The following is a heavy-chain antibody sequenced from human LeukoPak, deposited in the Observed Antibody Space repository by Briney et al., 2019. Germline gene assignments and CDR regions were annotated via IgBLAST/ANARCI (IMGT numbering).Heavy chain of an antibody. CDR1: GFTLNTDW. Sequence: GGSLRLSCAASGFTLNTDWMSWVRQAPGKGLEWIGRIKTKNDGGTAEYAAPLKGRFTISRDHSKNALYLQMNSLTTEDTAVYYCTTDPDTWGQGTLVTVSS. CDR3: TTDPDT. CDR2: IKTKNDGGTA. V-gene: IGHV3-15*01. D-gene: IGHD1-14*01. J-gene: IGHJ5*02.